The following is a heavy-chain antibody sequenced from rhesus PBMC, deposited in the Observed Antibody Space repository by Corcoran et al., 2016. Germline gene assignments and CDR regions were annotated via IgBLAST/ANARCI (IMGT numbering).Heavy chain of an antibody. D-gene: IGHD3-3*01. J-gene: IGHJ4*01. V-gene: IGHV4-80*01. CDR2: INGKSGST. CDR1: GASISSYW. Sequence: QVQLQESGPGLVTPSETLSLNCAVSGASISSYWCSWIRQPPGKGLEWNVEINGKSGSTNYNPSRKRRVTITKDASKKQFSLKLSSVTAADTAVYDCARARAGGYKFWSGYYWGQGVLVTVSS. CDR3: ARARAGGYKFWSGYY.